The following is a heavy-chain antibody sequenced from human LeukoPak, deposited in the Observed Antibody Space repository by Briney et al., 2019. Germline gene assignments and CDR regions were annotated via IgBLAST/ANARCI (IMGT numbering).Heavy chain of an antibody. CDR1: GYSISSGYY. CDR3: ARVRGYTTVAGRGHFDY. CDR2: IYHSGST. V-gene: IGHV4-38-2*01. J-gene: IGHJ4*02. D-gene: IGHD6-19*01. Sequence: SETLSLTCAVSGYSISSGYYWGRIRQPPGKGLEWIGSIYHSGSTYYNPSLKSRVTISVDTSKNQFSLKLSSVTAADTAVYYCARVRGYTTVAGRGHFDYWGQGTLVTVSS.